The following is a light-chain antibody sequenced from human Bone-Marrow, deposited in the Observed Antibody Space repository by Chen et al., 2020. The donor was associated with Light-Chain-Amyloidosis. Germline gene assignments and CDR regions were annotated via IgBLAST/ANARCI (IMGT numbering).Light chain of an antibody. Sequence: QSALTQPSSVSGSPGQSTHIPCPGTSSDVGGDNQFSSYQQPPDKAPNLMIYEVTNRPSWVPDRFSGSKSDNTASMKISGLQTEDEADYLCSSYTITNTLVFGSGTRVTVL. CDR2: EVT. CDR1: SSDVGGDNQ. J-gene: IGLJ1*01. V-gene: IGLV2-14*01. CDR3: SSYTITNTLV.